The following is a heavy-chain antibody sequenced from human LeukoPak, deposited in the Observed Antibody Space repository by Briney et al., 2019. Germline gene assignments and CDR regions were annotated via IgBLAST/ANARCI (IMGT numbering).Heavy chain of an antibody. CDR1: GFSVSSNY. Sequence: GGSLRLSCAASGFSVSSNYMSWVRQAPGRGLEWVSVIYSGGSTYYADSVKGRFTISRDNSKNTLYFQMNSLRAEDTAVYHCARGDSSGYLFDYWGQGTLVTVSS. D-gene: IGHD3-22*01. CDR3: ARGDSSGYLFDY. CDR2: IYSGGST. V-gene: IGHV3-66*02. J-gene: IGHJ4*02.